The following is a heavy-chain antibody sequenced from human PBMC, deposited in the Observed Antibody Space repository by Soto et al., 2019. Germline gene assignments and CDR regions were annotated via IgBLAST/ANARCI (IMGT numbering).Heavy chain of an antibody. CDR2: IYYSGST. Sequence: QLQLQESGPGLVKPSETLSLTCTVSGGSISSSRYYWGWIRQPPGKGLEWIGSIYYSGSTYYNPSLKSRVTISVETSKNQFSLKLSSVTAADTAVYYCARRVDANWFDPWGQGTLVTVSS. CDR1: GGSISSSRYY. CDR3: ARRVDANWFDP. V-gene: IGHV4-39*01. J-gene: IGHJ5*02.